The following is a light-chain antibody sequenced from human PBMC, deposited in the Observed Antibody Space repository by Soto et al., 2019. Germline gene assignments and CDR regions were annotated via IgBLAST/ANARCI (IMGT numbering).Light chain of an antibody. J-gene: IGKJ1*01. CDR3: QQRSNWPRT. Sequence: EIVLTQSPATLSLSPGERATLSCRASQSVSSYLAWYQQTPGQAPRLLIYDSSNRAAGIPARFSGSGSGTDFTITISSLEPEDFAVYYCQQRSNWPRTFGQGTKVEIK. CDR1: QSVSSY. V-gene: IGKV3-11*01. CDR2: DSS.